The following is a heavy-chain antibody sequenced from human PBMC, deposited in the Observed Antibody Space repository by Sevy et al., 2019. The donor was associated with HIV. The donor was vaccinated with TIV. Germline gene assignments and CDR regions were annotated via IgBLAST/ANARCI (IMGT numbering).Heavy chain of an antibody. D-gene: IGHD4-17*01. CDR2: IYYSGST. V-gene: IGHV4-31*03. Sequence: SETLSLTCTVSGGSISSGGYYWSWIRQHPGKGLEWIGYIYYSGSTYYNPSLKSRVTISVDTYKNQFSLKLSSVTAADTAVYYCARSLRTTLTTSDYWGQGTLVTVSS. J-gene: IGHJ4*02. CDR1: GGSISSGGYY. CDR3: ARSLRTTLTTSDY.